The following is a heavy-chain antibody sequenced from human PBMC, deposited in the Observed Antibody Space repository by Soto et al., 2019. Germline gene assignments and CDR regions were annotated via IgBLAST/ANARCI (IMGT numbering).Heavy chain of an antibody. CDR2: IYYSGST. CDR3: ARSWGFALDY. D-gene: IGHD3-10*01. Sequence: SETLSLTCTVSGGSISSYYWSWIRQRPGKGLEWIGYIYYSGSTNYDPSLKSRVTISVDTSKNQFSLKLSSVTAADTAVYYCARSWGFALDYWGQGTLVTVSS. J-gene: IGHJ4*02. V-gene: IGHV4-59*01. CDR1: GGSISSYY.